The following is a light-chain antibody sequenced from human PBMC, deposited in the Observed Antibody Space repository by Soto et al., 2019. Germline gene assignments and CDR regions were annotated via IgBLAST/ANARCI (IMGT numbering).Light chain of an antibody. CDR1: SSDVGGYNY. V-gene: IGLV2-14*01. Sequence: QSALTQPASVSESPGQSITISCTGTSSDVGGYNYVSWYQQHPGKVPKLLIHNVSNRPSGVSNRFSGSKSGNTASLTISGLQTEDEADYYCSSYASSNTVLFGGGTQLTVL. CDR2: NVS. J-gene: IGLJ2*01. CDR3: SSYASSNTVL.